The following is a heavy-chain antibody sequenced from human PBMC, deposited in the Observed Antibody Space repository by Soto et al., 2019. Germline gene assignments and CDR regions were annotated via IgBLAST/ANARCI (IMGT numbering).Heavy chain of an antibody. CDR3: ARARDFWSGYYPPNDAFDI. J-gene: IGHJ3*02. Sequence: GASVKLSCKASGYTFTGYYMHWVRQAPGQGLEWMGWINPNSGGTNYAQKFQGWVTMTRDTSISTAYMELSRLRSDDTAVYYCARARDFWSGYYPPNDAFDIWGQGTMVTVSS. CDR2: INPNSGGT. D-gene: IGHD3-3*01. CDR1: GYTFTGYY. V-gene: IGHV1-2*04.